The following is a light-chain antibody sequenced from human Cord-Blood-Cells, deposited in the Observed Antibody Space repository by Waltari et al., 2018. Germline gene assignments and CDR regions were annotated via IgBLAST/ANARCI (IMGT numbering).Light chain of an antibody. Sequence: EIVLTQSPGTLSLSPGERATLSCRASQSVSSSYLAWYQQKPGQAPRLHIYGASSRATGIPDRFSGSGSGTDFTLTISRLEPEDFAVYYCQQYGSSLYTFGQGTKLEIK. J-gene: IGKJ2*01. CDR3: QQYGSSLYT. CDR2: GAS. CDR1: QSVSSSY. V-gene: IGKV3-20*01.